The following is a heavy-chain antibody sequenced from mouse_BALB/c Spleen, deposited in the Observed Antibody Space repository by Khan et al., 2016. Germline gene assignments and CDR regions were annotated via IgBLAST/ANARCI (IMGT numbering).Heavy chain of an antibody. CDR2: INPSTGYT. Sequence: QVQLQQSGAELAKPGASVKMSCKASGYTFTTYWMHWVKQRPGQGLEWIGYINPSTGYTEYNQKFKDKATLTADKSSSTAYMQLSSLTSEDSAVYYCASRGSTLIKGFAYWGQGTLVTVSA. CDR3: ASRGSTLIKGFAY. V-gene: IGHV1-7*01. CDR1: GYTFTTYW. J-gene: IGHJ3*01. D-gene: IGHD2-4*01.